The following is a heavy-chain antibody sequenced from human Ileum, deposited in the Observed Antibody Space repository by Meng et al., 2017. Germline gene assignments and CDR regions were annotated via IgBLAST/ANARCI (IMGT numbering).Heavy chain of an antibody. CDR2: ISSGGADT. CDR3: AKGTTNQPGTGWGYYGDY. V-gene: IGHV3-23*03. Sequence: GGSLRLSCAASGFTFTSYPMSWVRQTPGKGLEWVSHISSGGADTQYIDSVKGRFTISRDNSKNTLSLQMNSLRAEDTAVYYCAKGTTNQPGTGWGYYGDYWGQGTLVTVSS. CDR1: GFTFTSYP. D-gene: IGHD3-10*01. J-gene: IGHJ4*02.